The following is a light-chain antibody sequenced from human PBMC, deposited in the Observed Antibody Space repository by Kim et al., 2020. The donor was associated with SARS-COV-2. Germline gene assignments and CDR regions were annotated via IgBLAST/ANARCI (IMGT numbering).Light chain of an antibody. CDR2: GAS. J-gene: IGKJ4*01. CDR1: KGIANF. V-gene: IGKV1-39*01. Sequence: ASVGDTVTITCRASKGIANFLYRYQQRPEKAPQLLIYGASSLQSGVPSRFSGGGDETEFTLTIDRLQTEDLVTYYSQQSYSTPQLTFGGGTKLEI. CDR3: QQSYSTPQLT.